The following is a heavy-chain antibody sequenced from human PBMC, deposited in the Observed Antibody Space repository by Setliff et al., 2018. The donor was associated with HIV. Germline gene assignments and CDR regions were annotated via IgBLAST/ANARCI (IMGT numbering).Heavy chain of an antibody. J-gene: IGHJ4*02. Sequence: KTSETLSLTCTVSGGSISSYYWSWIRQPPGKGLEWIGYIYYSGSTNYNPSLKSRVTISVDTSKNQFSLKLSSVTAADTAVYYCARGRMDSYYFDYWGQGTLVTVSS. CDR3: ARGRMDSYYFDY. CDR1: GGSISSYY. CDR2: IYYSGST. V-gene: IGHV4-59*01.